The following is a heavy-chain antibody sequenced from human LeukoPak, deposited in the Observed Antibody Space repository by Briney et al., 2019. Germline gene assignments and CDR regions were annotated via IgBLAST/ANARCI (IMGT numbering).Heavy chain of an antibody. Sequence: GGSPRLSCAASGFTFDDYGMSWVRQAPGKGLEWVSGINWNGGSTGYADSVKGRFTISRDNAKNSLYLQMNSLRAEDTAVYYCARGHCSSTSCYTTPTVWGQGTLVTVSS. CDR3: ARGHCSSTSCYTTPTV. CDR1: GFTFDDYG. V-gene: IGHV3-20*04. CDR2: INWNGGST. D-gene: IGHD2-2*02. J-gene: IGHJ4*02.